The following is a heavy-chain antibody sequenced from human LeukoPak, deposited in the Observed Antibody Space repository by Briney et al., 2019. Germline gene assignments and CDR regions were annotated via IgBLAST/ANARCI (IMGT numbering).Heavy chain of an antibody. V-gene: IGHV1-18*01. Sequence: ASVKVSCKASGYTYTSYVISWVRQAPGQGLEWMGWISAYNGNTNYAQKLQGRVTMTTDTSTSTAYMELRSLRSDNTAVYYCAREDDWNWFDPWGRGTLVTVSS. CDR2: ISAYNGNT. J-gene: IGHJ5*02. CDR1: GYTYTSYV. D-gene: IGHD3-9*01. CDR3: AREDDWNWFDP.